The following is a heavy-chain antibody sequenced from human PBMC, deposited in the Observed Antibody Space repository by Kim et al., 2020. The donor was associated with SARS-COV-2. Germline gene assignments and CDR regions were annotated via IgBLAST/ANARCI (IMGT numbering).Heavy chain of an antibody. Sequence: GGSLRLSCAASGFTFSSHSMNWVRQAPGKGLEWVSYISSSDNTIYYADSVKGRFTISRDNAKNSLYLQMNSLRDDDTAVYYCARERTDLDYWGQGTLVTVSS. D-gene: IGHD2-21*02. CDR2: ISSSDNTI. CDR1: GFTFSSHS. CDR3: ARERTDLDY. J-gene: IGHJ4*02. V-gene: IGHV3-48*02.